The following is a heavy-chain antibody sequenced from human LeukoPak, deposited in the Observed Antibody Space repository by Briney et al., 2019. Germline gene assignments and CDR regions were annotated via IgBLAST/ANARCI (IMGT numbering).Heavy chain of an antibody. CDR1: GFIFSSYG. J-gene: IGHJ4*02. Sequence: GGSLRLSSAASGFIFSSYGMHWVRQAPGKGLEWVARIWHDGSNDDYADSVKGRSTISRDNSKNTLYLQMNSLRAEDTAIYYCAKVTGDYYDTSGAFDYWGQGTLVTVSS. D-gene: IGHD3-22*01. CDR3: AKVTGDYYDTSGAFDY. CDR2: IWHDGSND. V-gene: IGHV3-33*06.